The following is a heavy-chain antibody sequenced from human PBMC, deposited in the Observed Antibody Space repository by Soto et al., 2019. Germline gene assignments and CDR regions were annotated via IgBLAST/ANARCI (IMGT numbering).Heavy chain of an antibody. CDR2: IYYSGST. V-gene: IGHV4-59*01. D-gene: IGHD6-13*01. J-gene: IGHJ6*02. Sequence: SETLSLTCTVSGGSISSYYWSWIRQPPGKGLEWIGYIYYSGSTNYNPSLKSRVTISVDTSKNQFSLKLSSVTAADTAVYYCARDFPIAAAPENYYYGMDVWGQGTTVTVSS. CDR3: ARDFPIAAAPENYYYGMDV. CDR1: GGSISSYY.